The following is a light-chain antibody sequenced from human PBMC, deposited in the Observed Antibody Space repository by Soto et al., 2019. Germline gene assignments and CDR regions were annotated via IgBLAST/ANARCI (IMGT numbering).Light chain of an antibody. CDR1: SGDVGTYNL. CDR3: SSYAGAVA. CDR2: EGS. V-gene: IGLV2-23*01. Sequence: QSVLTQPASVSGSPGQSITISCTGTSGDVGTYNLVSWYQHHPGKAPKLMIYEGSNRPSGASHRFSGSQSGNTASLTISGLQAEDEADYYCSSYAGAVAFGGGTKLTVL. J-gene: IGLJ2*01.